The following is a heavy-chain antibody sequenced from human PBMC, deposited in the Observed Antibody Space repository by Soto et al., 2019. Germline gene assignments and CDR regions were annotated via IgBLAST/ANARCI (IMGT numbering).Heavy chain of an antibody. Sequence: QLQLQECGSGLVRPSQTLSLTCAVSGGSISSGGYSWNWIRQPPGKGLEGIGYIYHSGSTLYNPSLKSRVTISVDKSKNQFSLKLSSVTAADTAVYFCARDQLEGNWFDPWGQGTLVTVSS. D-gene: IGHD1-1*01. CDR2: IYHSGST. CDR3: ARDQLEGNWFDP. CDR1: GGSISSGGYS. V-gene: IGHV4-30-2*01. J-gene: IGHJ5*02.